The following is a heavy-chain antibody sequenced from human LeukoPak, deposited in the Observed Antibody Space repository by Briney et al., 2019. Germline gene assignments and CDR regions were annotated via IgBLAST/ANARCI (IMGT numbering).Heavy chain of an antibody. CDR2: INTNSGNP. CDR3: ARRSYYGSGSYYDDY. J-gene: IGHJ4*02. CDR1: GYTFTRYA. D-gene: IGHD3-10*01. V-gene: IGHV7-4-1*02. Sequence: ASVKVSCKASGYTFTRYAMIWVRQAPGQGLERMGWINTNSGNPTYAQGFTGRFVFSLDTSVTTAYLQISSLKAEDTAVYYCARRSYYGSGSYYDDYWGQGTPVTVSS.